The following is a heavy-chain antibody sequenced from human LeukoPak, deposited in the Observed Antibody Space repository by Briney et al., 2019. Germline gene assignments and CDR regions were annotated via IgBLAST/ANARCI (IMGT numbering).Heavy chain of an antibody. J-gene: IGHJ3*02. CDR2: ISISGGST. CDR3: AKGGGSDAFDI. V-gene: IGHV3-23*01. D-gene: IGHD3-10*01. Sequence: GGSLRLSCAASGFTFSSYAMSWVRQAPGKGLEWVSAISISGGSTYYADSVKGRFTISRDNPKNTLYLQMNSLRADDTAVYHCAKGGGSDAFDIWGQGTMVTVSS. CDR1: GFTFSSYA.